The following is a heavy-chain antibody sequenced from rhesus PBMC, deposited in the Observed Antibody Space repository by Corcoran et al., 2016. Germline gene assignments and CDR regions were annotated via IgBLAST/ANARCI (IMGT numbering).Heavy chain of an antibody. Sequence: QLQLQASGPGLVKPSETLSLTCPVSGGSISSNGWNWIRQPPGKGLECIGRISGSGGTTSYNPSLKSRVTISTDTSKNQLSRKLISVTAADTAVYYCTQSGYLDYWGQGVLVTVSS. CDR1: GGSISSNG. D-gene: IGHD3S6*01. CDR3: TQSGYLDY. V-gene: IGHV4-173*01. CDR2: ISGSGGTT. J-gene: IGHJ4*01.